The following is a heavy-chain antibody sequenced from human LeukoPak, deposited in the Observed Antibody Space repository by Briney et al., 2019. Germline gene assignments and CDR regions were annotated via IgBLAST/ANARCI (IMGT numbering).Heavy chain of an antibody. V-gene: IGHV1-8*03. CDR3: ARYPRSRYYFDY. Sequence: GASVKVSFKASGYTFTSYDINWVRQASGQGLEWMGWMNPNSGNTGYAQKFQGRVTITRNTTISTAYMELSSLRSEDTAVYYCARYPRSRYYFDYWGQGTLITVSS. D-gene: IGHD3-16*02. CDR2: MNPNSGNT. CDR1: GYTFTSYD. J-gene: IGHJ4*02.